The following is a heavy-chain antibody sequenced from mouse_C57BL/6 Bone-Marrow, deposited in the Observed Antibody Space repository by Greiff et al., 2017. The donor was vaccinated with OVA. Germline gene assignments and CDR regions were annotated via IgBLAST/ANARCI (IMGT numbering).Heavy chain of an antibody. Sequence: VKLMESGAELVRPGASVTLSCKASGYTFTDYEMHWVKQTPVHGLEWIGAIDPETGGTAYNQKFKGKAILTADKSSSTAYMELRSLTSEDSAAEYWTHITAGVEGYFDDWGQGTTLTVSS. V-gene: IGHV1-15*01. J-gene: IGHJ2*01. D-gene: IGHD1-1*01. CDR2: IDPETGGT. CDR1: GYTFTDYE. CDR3: THITAGVEGYFDD.